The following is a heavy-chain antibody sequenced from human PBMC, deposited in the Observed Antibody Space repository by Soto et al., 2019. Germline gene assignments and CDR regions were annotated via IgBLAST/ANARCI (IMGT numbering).Heavy chain of an antibody. D-gene: IGHD3-10*01. V-gene: IGHV3-23*01. CDR3: AKRIKFGDPAWFDP. Sequence: QTGGSLRLSCAASGFTFSSYAMIWVRQAPGKGLEWVSAIRGSGGSTYYADSVKGRFTISRDNSKNTLYLQMNSLRAEDTAVYYCAKRIKFGDPAWFDPWGQGTLVTVSS. CDR1: GFTFSSYA. CDR2: IRGSGGST. J-gene: IGHJ5*02.